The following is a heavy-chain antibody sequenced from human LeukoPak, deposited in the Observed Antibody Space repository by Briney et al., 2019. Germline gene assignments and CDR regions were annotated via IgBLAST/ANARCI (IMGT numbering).Heavy chain of an antibody. V-gene: IGHV4-59*01. J-gene: IGHJ4*02. Sequence: SETLSLTRTVSGGSISSYYWSWIRQPPGKGLEWIGYIYYSGSTNYNPSLKSRVTISVDTSKNQFSLKLSSVTAADTAVYYCATRSHDQGYWGQGTLVTVSS. CDR1: GGSISSYY. CDR2: IYYSGST. CDR3: ATRSHDQGY.